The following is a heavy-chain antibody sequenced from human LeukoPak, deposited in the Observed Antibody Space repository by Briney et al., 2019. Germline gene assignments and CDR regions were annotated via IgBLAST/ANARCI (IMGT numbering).Heavy chain of an antibody. CDR2: IYSGGST. J-gene: IGHJ4*02. D-gene: IGHD3-22*01. Sequence: GGSLRLSCAASGFTVSSNYMSWVRQAPGKGLEWVSVIYSGGSTYYADSVKGRFTIPRDNSKNTLYLQMNSLRAEDTAVYYCASSSYYYDSSGLTHFDYWGQGTLVTVSS. V-gene: IGHV3-53*01. CDR1: GFTVSSNY. CDR3: ASSSYYYDSSGLTHFDY.